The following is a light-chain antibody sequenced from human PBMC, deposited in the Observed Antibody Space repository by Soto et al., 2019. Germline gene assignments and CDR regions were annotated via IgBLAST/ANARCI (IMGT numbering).Light chain of an antibody. CDR1: QSVGSY. CDR3: QQRTNWPPYP. V-gene: IGKV3-11*01. CDR2: DAS. J-gene: IGKJ2*01. Sequence: EIVLTQSPATLSLSPGERATLSCRASQSVGSYLAWYQHKPGQAPRLLIYDASNRASGIPARFSGSGSGTDFTLTISSLEPKDFALYYCQQRTNWPPYPFGQGTKLEIK.